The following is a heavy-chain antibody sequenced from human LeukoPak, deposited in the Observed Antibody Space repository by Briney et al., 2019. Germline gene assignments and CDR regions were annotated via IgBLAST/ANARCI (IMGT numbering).Heavy chain of an antibody. V-gene: IGHV3-30*18. Sequence: GGSLRLSCAASGFTFSSYGMHWVRQAPGKGLEWVAVISYDGSNKYYADSVKGRFTISRDNSKNTLYLQMNSLRAEDTAVYYCAKVPYYYDSSDPYEGNYYYYYGMDVWGQGTTVTVSS. CDR2: ISYDGSNK. CDR1: GFTFSSYG. D-gene: IGHD3-22*01. J-gene: IGHJ6*02. CDR3: AKVPYYYDSSDPYEGNYYYYYGMDV.